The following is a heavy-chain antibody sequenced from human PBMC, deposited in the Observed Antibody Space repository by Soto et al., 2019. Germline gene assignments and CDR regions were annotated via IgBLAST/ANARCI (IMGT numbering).Heavy chain of an antibody. J-gene: IGHJ4*02. Sequence: QVQLQESGPGLVMPSETLSLTCTVSGDSISGSPYFWGWIRQPPGKRLEWIGSIFYDGYTLYTPSLKSRVTISVDTSKNQFSLKLTSMAAADTAIYFCARLQAAVPHYWGQGILVTVSS. CDR3: ARLQAAVPHY. D-gene: IGHD6-13*01. V-gene: IGHV4-39*01. CDR1: GDSISGSPYF. CDR2: IFYDGYT.